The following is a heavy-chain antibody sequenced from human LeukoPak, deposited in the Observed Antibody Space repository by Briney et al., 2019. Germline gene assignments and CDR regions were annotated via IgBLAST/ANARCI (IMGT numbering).Heavy chain of an antibody. J-gene: IGHJ4*02. Sequence: GRSLRLSCAASGFTFSSYAMHWVRQAPGKGLEWVAVISYDGSNKYYADSVKGRFTISRDNSKNTLYLQMNSLRAEDTAVYYCAREGLYSYGPFDYWGQGTLVTVSP. CDR2: ISYDGSNK. D-gene: IGHD5-18*01. V-gene: IGHV3-30*04. CDR1: GFTFSSYA. CDR3: AREGLYSYGPFDY.